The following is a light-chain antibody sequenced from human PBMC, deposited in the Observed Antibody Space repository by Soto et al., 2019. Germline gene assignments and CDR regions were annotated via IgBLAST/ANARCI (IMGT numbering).Light chain of an antibody. CDR2: PAS. J-gene: IGKJ4*01. Sequence: DIQMTQSPSSLSASVGDRVTITCRASQGISHYLAWYQQKPGKVPMLLIYPASTLQSGVPSRFSGSGSGTDFTLTITSLHPEDVATYYWQKYHSALTFGGGTKVEIK. CDR1: QGISHY. CDR3: QKYHSALT. V-gene: IGKV1-27*01.